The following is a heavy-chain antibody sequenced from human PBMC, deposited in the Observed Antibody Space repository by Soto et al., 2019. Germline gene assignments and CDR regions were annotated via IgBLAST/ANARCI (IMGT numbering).Heavy chain of an antibody. Sequence: QVQLVQSGAEVKKPGASVKFSCKASGYTFTSYAMHWVRQAPGQRLEWMGWINAGNGNTKYSQKFQGRVTITGDTSASTAYMELSSLRSEDTAVYYCARGLGLYYFDYWGQGTLVTVSS. J-gene: IGHJ4*02. V-gene: IGHV1-3*01. D-gene: IGHD1-26*01. CDR2: INAGNGNT. CDR1: GYTFTSYA. CDR3: ARGLGLYYFDY.